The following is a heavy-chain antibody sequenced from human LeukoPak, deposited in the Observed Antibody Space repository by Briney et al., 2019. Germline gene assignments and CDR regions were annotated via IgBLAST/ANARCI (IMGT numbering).Heavy chain of an antibody. CDR2: ISTYNGNT. V-gene: IGHV1-18*01. D-gene: IGHD3-10*01. CDR1: GYTFTSYG. J-gene: IGHJ4*02. Sequence: ASVKVSRNASGYTFTSYGINWVRQAPGQGLEWMGWISTYNGNTNYAQKLQGRVAMTTDTSTTTAYMELRSLRSDDTAVYYCARGSTYGFSMGYWGQGTLVTVSS. CDR3: ARGSTYGFSMGY.